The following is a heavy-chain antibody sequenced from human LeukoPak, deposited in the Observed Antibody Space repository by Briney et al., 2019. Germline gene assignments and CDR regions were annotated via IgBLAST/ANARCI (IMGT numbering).Heavy chain of an antibody. J-gene: IGHJ6*02. CDR2: IYTSGST. D-gene: IGHD3-10*01. V-gene: IGHV4-4*07. CDR1: GGSISSYY. Sequence: SETLSLTCTVSGGSISSYYWSWNRQPAGKGLEWIGRIYTSGSTNYNPSLKSRVTMSVDTSKNQFSLKVRSVTAADTAVYYCARDLQSEVWFGERYYGMDVWGQGTTVTVSS. CDR3: ARDLQSEVWFGERYYGMDV.